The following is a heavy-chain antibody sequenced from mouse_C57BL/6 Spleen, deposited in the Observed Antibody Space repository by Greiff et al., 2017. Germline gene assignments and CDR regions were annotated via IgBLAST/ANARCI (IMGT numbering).Heavy chain of an antibody. CDR3: ARHYGSIYYFDY. CDR1: GYTFTSYW. V-gene: IGHV1-7*01. D-gene: IGHD1-1*01. J-gene: IGHJ2*01. CDR2: INPSSGYT. Sequence: QVQLQQSGAELAKPGASVKLSCKASGYTFTSYWMHWVKQRPGQGLEWIGYINPSSGYTKYNQKFKDKATLTADKSSSTSYMQLSSLTDEYSAVYYCARHYGSIYYFDYWGQGTTLTVSS.